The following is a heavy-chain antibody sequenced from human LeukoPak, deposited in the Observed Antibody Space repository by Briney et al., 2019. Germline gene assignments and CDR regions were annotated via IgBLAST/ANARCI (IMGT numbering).Heavy chain of an antibody. D-gene: IGHD4-17*01. CDR3: ARARGYGDSGWFDP. CDR2: INPNSGGT. V-gene: IGHV1-2*02. J-gene: IGHJ5*02. CDR1: GYTFTGYY. Sequence: ASVKVSCKASGYTFTGYYMHWVRQAPGQGLEWMGWINPNSGGTNYAQKFQGRVTMTRDTSISTAYMELSRLRSDDTAVYYCARARGYGDSGWFDPWGQGTLVTVSS.